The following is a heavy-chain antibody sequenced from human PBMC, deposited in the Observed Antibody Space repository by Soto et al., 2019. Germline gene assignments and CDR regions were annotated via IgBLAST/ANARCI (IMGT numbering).Heavy chain of an antibody. J-gene: IGHJ4*02. V-gene: IGHV3-66*01. CDR3: ARDGSGH. Sequence: EVQLVESGGGLVQPGGSLRLSCAASGLTVSTNPMSWVRQAPGKGLEWVSVIYTRGGTHYADSVKGRFTISRDNSKNTVNLQMNSLRPEDTAGYYCARDGSGHWGQGTLVTVSS. CDR2: IYTRGGT. CDR1: GLTVSTNP.